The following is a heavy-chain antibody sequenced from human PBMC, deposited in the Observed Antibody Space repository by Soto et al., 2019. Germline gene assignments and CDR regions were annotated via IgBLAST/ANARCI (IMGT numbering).Heavy chain of an antibody. CDR1: GFTFSRYA. CDR3: AKDISYDFWSPPGSYYYYGMDV. D-gene: IGHD3-3*01. J-gene: IGHJ6*02. Sequence: GGSLRLSCAASGFTFSRYAMSWVRQAPGKGLEWVSAISWDGGSTYYADSVKGRFTISRDNSKNSLYLQMNSLRAEDTALYYCAKDISYDFWSPPGSYYYYGMDVWGQGTTVTVSS. CDR2: ISWDGGST. V-gene: IGHV3-43D*04.